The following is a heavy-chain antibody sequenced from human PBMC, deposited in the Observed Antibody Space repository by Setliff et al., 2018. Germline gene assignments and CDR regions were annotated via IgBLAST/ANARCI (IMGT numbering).Heavy chain of an antibody. CDR2: IYQNGIT. CDR1: GASISTTYYY. V-gene: IGHV4-39*07. J-gene: IGHJ6*03. D-gene: IGHD4-17*01. CDR3: ARDGGYGGNGDYMDV. Sequence: PSETLSLTCSVSGASISTTYYYWDWIRQSPEKGLEWIGTIYQNGITYYNPSVKSRVTISVDKSKNQFSLKLSSVTAADTAVYYCARDGGYGGNGDYMDVWGKGTTVTVSS.